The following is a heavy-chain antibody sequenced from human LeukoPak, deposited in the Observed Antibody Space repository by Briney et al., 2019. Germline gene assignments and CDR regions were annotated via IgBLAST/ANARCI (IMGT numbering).Heavy chain of an antibody. Sequence: PGGSLRLSCAASGFTFSSYAMSWVRQAPGKGLEWVSAISGSGGSTYYADSVKGRFTISRDNSKNTLYLQMNSLRAEDTAVYYCAKDVTMVRGVSTVAFDIWGQGTMVTVSS. D-gene: IGHD3-10*01. CDR1: GFTFSSYA. CDR3: AKDVTMVRGVSTVAFDI. J-gene: IGHJ3*02. CDR2: ISGSGGST. V-gene: IGHV3-23*01.